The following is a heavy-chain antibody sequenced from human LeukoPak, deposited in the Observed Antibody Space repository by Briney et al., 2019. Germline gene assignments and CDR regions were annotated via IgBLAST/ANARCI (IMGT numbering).Heavy chain of an antibody. V-gene: IGHV3-48*04. CDR2: ISNSGTTI. CDR3: ARDGGSYYFDY. J-gene: IGHJ4*02. Sequence: GGSLRLSCAASGFTFSSYSMNWVRQAPGKGLEWISYISNSGTTIYYADSVKGRFTISRDNTKNSLYLQMNSLRAEDTAVYYCARDGGSYYFDYWGQGTLVTISS. CDR1: GFTFSSYS. D-gene: IGHD1-26*01.